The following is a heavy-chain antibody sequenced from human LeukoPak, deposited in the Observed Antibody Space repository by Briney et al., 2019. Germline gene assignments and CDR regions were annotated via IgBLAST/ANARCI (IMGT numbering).Heavy chain of an antibody. D-gene: IGHD2-21*02. Sequence: SETLSLTCTVSGGSISSGDYYWSWIRQPPGKGLEWIGYIYYSGSTYYNPSLKSRVTISVDTSKNQFSLKLSSVTAADTAVYYCARVLAYCGGDCPDDYWGQGTLVTVSS. CDR1: GGSISSGDYY. CDR2: IYYSGST. CDR3: ARVLAYCGGDCPDDY. V-gene: IGHV4-30-4*01. J-gene: IGHJ4*02.